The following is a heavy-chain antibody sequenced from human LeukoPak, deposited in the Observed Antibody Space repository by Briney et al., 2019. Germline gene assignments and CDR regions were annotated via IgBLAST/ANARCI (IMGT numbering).Heavy chain of an antibody. D-gene: IGHD3-9*01. CDR2: LSGSGDST. CDR3: AKDLDEGIKRIFFQD. V-gene: IGHV3-23*01. J-gene: IGHJ1*01. Sequence: QPGGSLRVSCAASGFTFSSFAMSWVRQAPGKGLEWVSGLSGSGDSTSCADSVKGRFTISRDNSKNTLYLQMDSLRAEDTAIYYCAKDLDEGIKRIFFQDWGQGTLVTVSS. CDR1: GFTFSSFA.